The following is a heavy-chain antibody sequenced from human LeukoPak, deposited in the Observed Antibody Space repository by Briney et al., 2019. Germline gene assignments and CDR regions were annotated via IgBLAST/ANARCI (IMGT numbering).Heavy chain of an antibody. CDR3: ARMGGYSGYATH. D-gene: IGHD5-12*01. CDR1: GGSISTYY. Sequence: SETLSLTCTVSGGSISTYYWSWIRQPPGKGLEWIGHIHYSGTTNYNPSLKNRVTISLDTSKNQFSLNLSSVTAADTAVYYCARMGGYSGYATHWGQGTMVNVSS. J-gene: IGHJ4*02. CDR2: IHYSGTT. V-gene: IGHV4-59*08.